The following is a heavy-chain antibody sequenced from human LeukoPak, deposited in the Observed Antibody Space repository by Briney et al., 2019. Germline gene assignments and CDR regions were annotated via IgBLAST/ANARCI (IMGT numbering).Heavy chain of an antibody. CDR1: GFTFSSYA. CDR2: ISGSGGST. J-gene: IGHJ5*02. D-gene: IGHD6-19*01. Sequence: PGGSLRLSCAASGFTFSSYAMSWVRQAPGKGLEWVSAISGSGGSTYYADSVKGRFTISRDNSKNTLYLQMNSLRAEDTAVYYCAKLQQWLVPLPKNWFDPWGQGTLVTVSS. CDR3: AKLQQWLVPLPKNWFDP. V-gene: IGHV3-23*01.